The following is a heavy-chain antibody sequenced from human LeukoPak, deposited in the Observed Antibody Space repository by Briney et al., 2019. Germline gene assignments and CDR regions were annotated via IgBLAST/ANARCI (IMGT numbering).Heavy chain of an antibody. V-gene: IGHV3-7*01. CDR3: ARAREITVSGTDYFDY. D-gene: IGHD6-19*01. CDR1: GFRFSNYW. J-gene: IGHJ4*02. Sequence: GGSLRLSCAVSGFRFSNYWMTWVRQAPGKGLEWVANIKHDGSGPSYLDSVKGRFTISRDNARNLLSLQMSSLRAEDTAVYYCARAREITVSGTDYFDYWGQGTLVTVSS. CDR2: IKHDGSGP.